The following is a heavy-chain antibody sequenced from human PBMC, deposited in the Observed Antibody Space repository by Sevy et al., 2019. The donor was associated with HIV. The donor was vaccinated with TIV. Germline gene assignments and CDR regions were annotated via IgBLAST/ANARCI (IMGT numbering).Heavy chain of an antibody. CDR2: ISYDGSNK. D-gene: IGHD6-6*01. Sequence: GESLKISCAASGFTFSSYGMHWVRQAPGKGLEWVAVISYDGSNKYYADSVKGRFTISRDNSKNKLYLQMNSLRAEDTAVYYCAKASLAARRVYYYYGMDVWGQGTTVTVSS. J-gene: IGHJ6*02. CDR1: GFTFSSYG. V-gene: IGHV3-30*18. CDR3: AKASLAARRVYYYYGMDV.